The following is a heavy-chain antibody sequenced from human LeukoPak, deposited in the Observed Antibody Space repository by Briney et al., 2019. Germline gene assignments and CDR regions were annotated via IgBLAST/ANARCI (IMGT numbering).Heavy chain of an antibody. Sequence: SETLSLTCTVSGGSISSYYWSWIRQPAGKGLEWIGRIYTSGSTNYNPSLKSRVTMSVDTSKNQFSLKLSSVTAADTAVYYCARATTLTYYYGSGSHAAFDYWGQGTLVTVSS. CDR1: GGSISSYY. D-gene: IGHD3-10*01. CDR2: IYTSGST. J-gene: IGHJ4*02. CDR3: ARATTLTYYYGSGSHAAFDY. V-gene: IGHV4-4*07.